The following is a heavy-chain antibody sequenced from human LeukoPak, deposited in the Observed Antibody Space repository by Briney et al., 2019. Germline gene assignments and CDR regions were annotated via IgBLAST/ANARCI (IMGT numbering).Heavy chain of an antibody. D-gene: IGHD1-26*01. J-gene: IGHJ3*02. Sequence: GGSLRLSCAASGFTFSSYAVSWVRQVPGKGLEWVSAISGSGGSTYYADSVKGRFTISRDNSKNTLYLQMNSLRAEDTAVYYCAKPRTLSGSYAFDTWGQGTMVTVSS. CDR1: GFTFSSYA. CDR3: AKPRTLSGSYAFDT. CDR2: ISGSGGST. V-gene: IGHV3-23*01.